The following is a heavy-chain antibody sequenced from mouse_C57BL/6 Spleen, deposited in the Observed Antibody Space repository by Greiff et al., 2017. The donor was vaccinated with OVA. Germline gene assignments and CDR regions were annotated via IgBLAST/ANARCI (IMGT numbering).Heavy chain of an antibody. CDR1: GYSITSGYY. Sequence: VQLKESGPGLVKPSQSLSLTCSVTGYSITSGYYWNWIRQFPGNKLEWMGYISYDGSNNYNPSLKNRISITRDTSKNQFFLKLNSVTTEDTATYYCARSDYYGREYFDYWGQGTTLTVSS. CDR2: ISYDGSN. D-gene: IGHD1-2*01. J-gene: IGHJ2*01. CDR3: ARSDYYGREYFDY. V-gene: IGHV3-6*01.